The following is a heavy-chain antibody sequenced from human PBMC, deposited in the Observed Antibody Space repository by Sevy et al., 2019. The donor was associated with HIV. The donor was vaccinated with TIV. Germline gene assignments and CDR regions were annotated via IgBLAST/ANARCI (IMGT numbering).Heavy chain of an antibody. CDR3: ARDSDGSGHYYADYFDY. CDR2: ISTYSGET. V-gene: IGHV1-18*01. CDR1: GYTFTTYP. D-gene: IGHD3-22*01. Sequence: ASVKVSCKASGYTFTTYPIGWARQAPGQGLEWMGWISTYSGETRDAQKFQGRATMTTDTSTSTAYLELRGLRSDDTAVYYCARDSDGSGHYYADYFDYWGQGTLVTVSS. J-gene: IGHJ4*02.